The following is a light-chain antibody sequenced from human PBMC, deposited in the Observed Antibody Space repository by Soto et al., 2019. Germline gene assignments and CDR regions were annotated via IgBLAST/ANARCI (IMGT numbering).Light chain of an antibody. CDR2: KAS. V-gene: IGKV1-5*03. J-gene: IGKJ5*01. Sequence: DIPMTQSPSTLSASVGDRVTITCRASQSISSWLAWYLQKPGKAPKLLIYKASSLESGVPSRFSGSGSGTEFTLTISSLQPDDFATYYCQQYNSYSPLTFGQGTRLEIK. CDR1: QSISSW. CDR3: QQYNSYSPLT.